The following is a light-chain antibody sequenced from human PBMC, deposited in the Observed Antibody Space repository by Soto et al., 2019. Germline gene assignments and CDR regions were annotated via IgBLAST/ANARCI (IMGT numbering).Light chain of an antibody. CDR1: QGISTY. J-gene: IGKJ3*01. CDR2: AAS. V-gene: IGKV1-27*01. Sequence: DIQMTQSPSSLSASVGDRVTITCRASQGISTYLAWYQQKPGKVPKLLIYAASSLLSGVPSRFSGSGSGTDFTLTISSLQPEDVANYYCQIYNSVPHFGPGTKVDIK. CDR3: QIYNSVPH.